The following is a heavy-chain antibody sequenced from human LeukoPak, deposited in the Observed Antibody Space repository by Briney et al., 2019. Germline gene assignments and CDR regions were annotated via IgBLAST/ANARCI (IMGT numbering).Heavy chain of an antibody. J-gene: IGHJ4*02. CDR1: GFTFSSYA. V-gene: IGHV3-23*01. CDR2: ISGGGGST. Sequence: GGSLRLSCAASGFTFSSYAMSWVRQAPGKGLEWVSAISGGGGSTYYADSVKGRFTISRDNSKNTLYLQMNSLRAEDTAVYYCSKDDRSNYDFWSGMMYYFDYWGQGTLVTVSS. D-gene: IGHD3-3*01. CDR3: SKDDRSNYDFWSGMMYYFDY.